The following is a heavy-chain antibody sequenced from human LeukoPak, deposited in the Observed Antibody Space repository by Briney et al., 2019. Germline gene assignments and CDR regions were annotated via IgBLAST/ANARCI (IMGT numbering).Heavy chain of an antibody. J-gene: IGHJ4*02. CDR3: ARGLYCSSTSCYPHFDY. Sequence: GGSLRLSCAASGFTFSIYAMSWVRQAPGKGLEWVSSISSSSSYIYYADSVKGRFTISRDNAKNSLCLQMNSLRAEDTAVYYCARGLYCSSTSCYPHFDYWGQGTLVTVSS. V-gene: IGHV3-21*01. D-gene: IGHD2-2*01. CDR1: GFTFSIYA. CDR2: ISSSSSYI.